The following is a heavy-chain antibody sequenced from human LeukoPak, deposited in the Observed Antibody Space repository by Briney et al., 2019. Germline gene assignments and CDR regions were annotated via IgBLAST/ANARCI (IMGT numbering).Heavy chain of an antibody. CDR1: GFSFSDHH. Sequence: PGGSLRLACAAYGFSFSDHHMDWDRQAPGKGLEWVARIRNKPRSYTTEYAATVKGRFAISRDDSTNSVFLQLNTLETEDTAVYYCTRPPEGNSPSVDWGEGTLVTVSS. CDR2: IRNKPRSYTT. V-gene: IGHV3-72*01. D-gene: IGHD2/OR15-2a*01. J-gene: IGHJ4*02. CDR3: TRPPEGNSPSVD.